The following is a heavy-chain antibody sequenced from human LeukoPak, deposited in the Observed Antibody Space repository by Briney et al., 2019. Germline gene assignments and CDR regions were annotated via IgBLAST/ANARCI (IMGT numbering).Heavy chain of an antibody. D-gene: IGHD2/OR15-2a*01. CDR1: GFTVSSNF. J-gene: IGHJ4*02. CDR3: ARDEPSPDSTDLDY. Sequence: GGSLRLSCAASGFTVSSNFMTWVRQAPGKGLEWVSLIYSDGTTYYADSVKSRFTISRDNSKNTLYLQMNSLRAEDTAVYYCARDEPSPDSTDLDYWGQGTLVTVSS. V-gene: IGHV3-66*01. CDR2: IYSDGTT.